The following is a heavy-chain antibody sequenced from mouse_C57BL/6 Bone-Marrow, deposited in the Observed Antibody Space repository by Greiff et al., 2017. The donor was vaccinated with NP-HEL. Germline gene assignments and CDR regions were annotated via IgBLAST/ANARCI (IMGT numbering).Heavy chain of an antibody. CDR1: GYTFTSYW. J-gene: IGHJ3*01. Sequence: QVQLQQPGAELVRPGTSVKLSCKASGYTFTSYWMHWVKQRPGQGLEWIGVIDPSDSYTNYNQKFKGKATLTVDTSSSTAYMQLSSLTSEDSAVYYGVRRGFTTVMGGDPFAYWGQGTLVTVSA. D-gene: IGHD1-1*01. V-gene: IGHV1-59*01. CDR3: VRRGFTTVMGGDPFAY. CDR2: IDPSDSYT.